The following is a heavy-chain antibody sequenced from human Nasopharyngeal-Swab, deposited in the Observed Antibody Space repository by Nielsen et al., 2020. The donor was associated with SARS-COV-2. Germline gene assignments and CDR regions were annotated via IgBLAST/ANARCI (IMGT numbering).Heavy chain of an antibody. Sequence: GESLKISCAASGFTVSSKYMHWVRQAPGKGLEWISVSHTGGSVFYADSVKGRFTISRDNSRNTLYLQMNSLRADDTATYYCARGKYSTFFGYWGQGSLVTVSS. J-gene: IGHJ4*02. D-gene: IGHD3-3*02. CDR2: SHTGGSV. CDR1: GFTVSSKY. CDR3: ARGKYSTFFGY. V-gene: IGHV3-66*01.